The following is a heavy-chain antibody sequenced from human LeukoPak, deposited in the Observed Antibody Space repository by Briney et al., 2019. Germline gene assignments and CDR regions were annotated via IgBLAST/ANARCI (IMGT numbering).Heavy chain of an antibody. D-gene: IGHD2-15*01. V-gene: IGHV5-51*01. CDR1: GYSFTSYW. CDR3: ARKRESSSFDH. J-gene: IGHJ5*02. CDR2: IYPGDSDT. Sequence: GGSLQISCKGSGYSFTSYWIGWGRQLPGKGLEWMGIIYPGDSDTRYSPSFQGQVTISADKSISTAYLQWSSLKASDTAMYYCARKRESSSFDHWGQGTLVTVSS.